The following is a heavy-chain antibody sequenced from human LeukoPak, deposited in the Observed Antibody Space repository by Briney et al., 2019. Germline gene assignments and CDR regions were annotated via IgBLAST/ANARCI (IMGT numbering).Heavy chain of an antibody. D-gene: IGHD3-22*01. J-gene: IGHJ4*02. V-gene: IGHV4-59*01. CDR3: ARVSGGSGYYYFDY. Sequence: SETLSLTCTVSGGSISSYYWSWIRQPPGKGLEWIGYIYYSGTTNYNPSLKSRVTISVDTSKNQFSLKLSSVTVADTAVYYCARVSGGSGYYYFDYWGQGTLVTVSS. CDR2: IYYSGTT. CDR1: GGSISSYY.